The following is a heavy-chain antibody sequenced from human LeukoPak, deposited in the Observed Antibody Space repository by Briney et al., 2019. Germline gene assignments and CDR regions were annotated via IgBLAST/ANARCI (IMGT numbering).Heavy chain of an antibody. J-gene: IGHJ4*02. CDR2: ISSSSSYI. CDR1: GFTFSSYS. Sequence: GGSLRLSCAASGFTFSSYSMNWVRQAPGKGLEWVSSISSSSSYIYYADSVKGRFTISRDNAKNSLYLQMNSLRAEDTAVYYCASRPGARYSSWHGNFDYWGQGTLVTVSS. CDR3: ASRPGARYSSWHGNFDY. V-gene: IGHV3-21*01. D-gene: IGHD6-13*01.